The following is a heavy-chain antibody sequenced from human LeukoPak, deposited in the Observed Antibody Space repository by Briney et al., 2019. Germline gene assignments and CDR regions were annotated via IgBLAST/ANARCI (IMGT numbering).Heavy chain of an antibody. J-gene: IGHJ6*03. CDR2: IYHSGST. Sequence: SETLSLTCAVSGGSISSSNWWSWVRQPPGKGLEWIGEIYHSGSTNYNPSLKSRVTISVDKSKNQFSLKLSSVTAADTAVYYCARAANYYDSSDDYYYYMDVWGKGTTVTVSS. CDR3: ARAANYYDSSDDYYYYMDV. V-gene: IGHV4-4*02. CDR1: GGSISSSNW. D-gene: IGHD3-22*01.